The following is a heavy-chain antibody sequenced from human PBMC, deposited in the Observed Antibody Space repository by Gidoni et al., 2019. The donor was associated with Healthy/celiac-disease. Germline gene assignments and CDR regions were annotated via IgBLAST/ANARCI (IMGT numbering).Heavy chain of an antibody. CDR3: ARAGWEPRGGAYYFDY. J-gene: IGHJ4*02. D-gene: IGHD1-26*01. V-gene: IGHV3-53*01. CDR1: GFTVSSNY. Sequence: EVQLVESGGGLIQPGGSLRLSYAASGFTVSSNYMSWVRQAPGKGLEWVSVIYSGGSTYYADSVKGRFTISRDNSKNTLYLQMNSLRAEDTAVYYCARAGWEPRGGAYYFDYWGQGTLVTVSS. CDR2: IYSGGST.